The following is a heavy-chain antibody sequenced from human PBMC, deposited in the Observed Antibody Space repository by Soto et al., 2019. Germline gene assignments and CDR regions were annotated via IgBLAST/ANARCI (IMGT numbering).Heavy chain of an antibody. CDR3: TRDPDCTSTSCYTGTFDD. Sequence: XGFLRVTFAATRFIFSNYYMNWVRQAPGKGLDWVSFIRTSGSTKYYADSVKGRFIISRDNAKNSLSLQMNSLRAEDTAVYYCTRDPDCTSTSCYTGTFDDWGQGALVTVSS. CDR1: RFIFSNYY. D-gene: IGHD2-2*02. V-gene: IGHV3-48*03. CDR2: IRTSGSTK. J-gene: IGHJ4*02.